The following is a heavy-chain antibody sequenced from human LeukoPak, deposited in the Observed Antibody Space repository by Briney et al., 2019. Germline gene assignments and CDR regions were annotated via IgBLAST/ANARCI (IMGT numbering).Heavy chain of an antibody. J-gene: IGHJ4*02. CDR3: ARDWGDRGAIDY. CDR1: GFTVTNNY. V-gene: IGHV3-66*01. Sequence: GGSLGLSCAASGFTVTNNYMNWVRQAPGKGLEWDSLIYSDGRTYYADSVKGRFTISRDYSRNTLYLQMNNLGPEDPDVYYCARDWGDRGAIDYWGQGTLVTVSS. D-gene: IGHD3-10*01. CDR2: IYSDGRT.